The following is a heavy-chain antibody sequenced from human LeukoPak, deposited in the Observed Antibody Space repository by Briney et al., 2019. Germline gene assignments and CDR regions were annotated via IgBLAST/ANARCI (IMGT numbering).Heavy chain of an antibody. CDR3: ARSGSASGWSKDY. D-gene: IGHD6-19*01. V-gene: IGHV3-48*01. CDR2: ITGSSSTI. Sequence: PGGSLRLSCAASGFIFSSYYMNWVRQIPGKGLEWVSYITGSSSTIDYADSVKGRFTISRDNAKNSLYLQMNSLRVEDTAIYYCARSGSASGWSKDYWGQGTLVTVSS. J-gene: IGHJ4*02. CDR1: GFIFSSYY.